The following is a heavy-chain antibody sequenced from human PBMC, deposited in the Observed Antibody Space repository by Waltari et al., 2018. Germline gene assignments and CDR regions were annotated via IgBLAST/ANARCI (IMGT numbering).Heavy chain of an antibody. J-gene: IGHJ4*02. V-gene: IGHV4-34*01. CDR1: GGSFSGYY. D-gene: IGHD6-19*01. Sequence: QVQLQQWGAGLLKPSETLSLTCTVYGGSFSGYYWSWIRQPPGKGLEWIGEINHSGSTNYNPSLKSRVTISVDTSKNQFSLKLSSVTAADTAVYYCARGHRFSSGWYGLAGGSDYWGQGTLVIVSS. CDR3: ARGHRFSSGWYGLAGGSDY. CDR2: INHSGST.